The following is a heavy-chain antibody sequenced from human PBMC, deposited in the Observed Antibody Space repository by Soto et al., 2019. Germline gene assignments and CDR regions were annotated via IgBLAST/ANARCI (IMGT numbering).Heavy chain of an antibody. J-gene: IGHJ6*02. CDR2: ISAYNGNT. V-gene: IGHV1-18*01. CDR1: GYTFTSYG. D-gene: IGHD3-9*01. Sequence: ASVKVSCKASGYTFTSYGISWVRQAPGQGRGWMGWISAYNGNTNYAQKLQGRVTMTTDTSTSTAYMELRSLRSDDTAVYYCARDVEKYYDVLTGYLRSYGMDVWGQGTTVTVSS. CDR3: ARDVEKYYDVLTGYLRSYGMDV.